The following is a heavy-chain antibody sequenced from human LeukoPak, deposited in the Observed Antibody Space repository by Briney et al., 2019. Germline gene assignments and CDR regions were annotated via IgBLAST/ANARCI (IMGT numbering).Heavy chain of an antibody. D-gene: IGHD3-3*01. CDR3: TRGNYDFWSGYPLDFDY. J-gene: IGHJ4*02. CDR1: GFTFGDYA. Sequence: PGGSLRLSCIASGFTFGDYAMSWVRQAPGKRLEWVGFIRSKAYGGTTEYAASVKGRFTISRDDSKSIAYLQMNSLKTEDTAVYYCTRGNYDFWSGYPLDFDYWGQGTLVTVSS. CDR2: IRSKAYGGTT. V-gene: IGHV3-49*04.